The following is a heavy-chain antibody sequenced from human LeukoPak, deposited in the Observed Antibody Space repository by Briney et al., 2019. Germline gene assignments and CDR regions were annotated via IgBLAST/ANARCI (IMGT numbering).Heavy chain of an antibody. CDR2: ISGYNGKA. D-gene: IGHD6-13*01. Sequence: ASVKVSCKTSGYTFIHYGISWVRQAPGQGLEWMGRISGYNGKANYAQKFQGRVTMTTDTSTSTAYMEMNSLRSDDTAVYYCAREGLKQQLDGYFQHWGQGTLVTVSS. V-gene: IGHV1-18*01. CDR3: AREGLKQQLDGYFQH. J-gene: IGHJ1*01. CDR1: GYTFIHYG.